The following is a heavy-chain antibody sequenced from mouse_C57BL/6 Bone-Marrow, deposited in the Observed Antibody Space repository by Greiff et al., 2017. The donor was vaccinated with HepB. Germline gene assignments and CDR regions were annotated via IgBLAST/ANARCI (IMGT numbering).Heavy chain of an antibody. D-gene: IGHD2-12*01. CDR3: ARGYYKSWVPFDY. Sequence: QVQLQQPGAELVKLGASVKMSCKASGYTFTSYWISWVKQRPGQGLEWIGDIYPGSGSTNYNEKFKSKATLTVDTSSSTAYMQLSSLTSEDSAVYYCARGYYKSWVPFDYWGQGTTLTVSS. CDR1: GYTFTSYW. V-gene: IGHV1-55*01. CDR2: IYPGSGST. J-gene: IGHJ2*01.